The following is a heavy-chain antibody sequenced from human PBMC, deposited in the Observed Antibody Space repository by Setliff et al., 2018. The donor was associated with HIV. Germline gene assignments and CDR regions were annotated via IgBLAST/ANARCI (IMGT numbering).Heavy chain of an antibody. CDR3: ARPVVAAIGGFDP. Sequence: PSETLSLTCTVSGGTISSGGYYWSWIRQHPGKGLEWIGSIYYSGSTYYNPSLKSRVTISVDTSKNQFSLKLSSVTAADTAVYYCARPVVAAIGGFDPWGQGTLVTVSS. CDR2: IYYSGST. J-gene: IGHJ5*02. V-gene: IGHV4-39*01. CDR1: GGTISSGGYY. D-gene: IGHD2-15*01.